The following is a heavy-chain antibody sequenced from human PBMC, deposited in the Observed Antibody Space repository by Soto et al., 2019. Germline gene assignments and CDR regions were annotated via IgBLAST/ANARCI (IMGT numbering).Heavy chain of an antibody. CDR2: IYYSGST. CDR3: ARSLGGITMVRGVIITPVAPYYGMDV. Sequence: PSETLSLTCTVSGGSISSYYWSWIRQPPGKGLEWIGYIYYSGSTNYNPSLKSRVTISVDTPKNQFSLKLSSVTAADTAVYYCARSLGGITMVRGVIITPVAPYYGMDVWGQGTTVTVSS. J-gene: IGHJ6*02. V-gene: IGHV4-59*01. D-gene: IGHD3-10*01. CDR1: GGSISSYY.